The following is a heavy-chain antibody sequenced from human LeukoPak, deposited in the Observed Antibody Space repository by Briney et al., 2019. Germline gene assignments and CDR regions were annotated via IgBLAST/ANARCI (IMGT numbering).Heavy chain of an antibody. CDR2: ISDGGVT. D-gene: IGHD3-10*01. CDR1: DSTVSDNY. J-gene: IGHJ4*02. Sequence: GGSLRLSCATSDSTVSDNYMSWVRQAPGRGLEWVSVISDGGVTYYADSVKGRFTISRDDSNDTLYLQMNSLRPEDTAVYYCGGSGSYYTPSYYWGQGTLVTVSS. CDR3: GGSGSYYTPSYY. V-gene: IGHV3-53*01.